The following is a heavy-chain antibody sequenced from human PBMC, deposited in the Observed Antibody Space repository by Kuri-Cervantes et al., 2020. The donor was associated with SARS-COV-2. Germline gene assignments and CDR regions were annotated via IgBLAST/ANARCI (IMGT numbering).Heavy chain of an antibody. Sequence: GESLKISCAASGFTFSDYYMNWVRQAPGKGLEWVSSISSSSTIYYADSVKGRFTISRDNSENTLYLQMNSLRAEDTAVYYCARDVKRITIFGVVIAYGMDVWGQGTTVTVSS. J-gene: IGHJ6*02. V-gene: IGHV3-69-1*01. CDR2: ISSSSTI. D-gene: IGHD3-3*01. CDR3: ARDVKRITIFGVVIAYGMDV. CDR1: GFTFSDYY.